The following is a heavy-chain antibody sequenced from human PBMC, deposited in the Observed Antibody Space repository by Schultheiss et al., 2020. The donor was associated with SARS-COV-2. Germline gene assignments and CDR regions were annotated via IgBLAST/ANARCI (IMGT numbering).Heavy chain of an antibody. D-gene: IGHD2-15*01. CDR1: GFTFSDYA. CDR2: MSHDGSII. J-gene: IGHJ4*02. Sequence: GESLKISCAGSGFTFSDYAMHWVRQAPGKGLEWVAVMSHDGSIIYYAESVKGRFTISRHNSKNTLYLQMNSLRAEDTAVYYCARDVVATEYWGQGTLVTVSS. V-gene: IGHV3-30*14. CDR3: ARDVVATEY.